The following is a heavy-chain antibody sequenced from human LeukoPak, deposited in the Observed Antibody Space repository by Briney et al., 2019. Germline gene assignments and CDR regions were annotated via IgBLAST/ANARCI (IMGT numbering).Heavy chain of an antibody. J-gene: IGHJ4*02. D-gene: IGHD1-26*01. Sequence: SETLSLTCTVSGGSISSSSYYWGWIRQPPAKGLEWIGSIYYSGSTYYNPSLKSRVTISVDTSKNQFSLKLSSVTAADTAVYYCARQRIVGATRGFDYWGQRTLVTVSS. CDR1: GGSISSSSYY. CDR3: ARQRIVGATRGFDY. CDR2: IYYSGST. V-gene: IGHV4-39*01.